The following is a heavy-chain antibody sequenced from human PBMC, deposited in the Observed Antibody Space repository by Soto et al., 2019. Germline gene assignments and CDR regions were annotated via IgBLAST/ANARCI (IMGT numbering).Heavy chain of an antibody. D-gene: IGHD4-17*01. CDR3: ARVYYGDYEVYYFDY. CDR2: IYYSGST. CDR1: GGSISSGGYY. Sequence: PSETLSLTCTVSGGSISSGGYYWSWIRQHPGKGLEWIGYIYYSGSTYYNPSLKSRVTISVDTSKNQFSLKLSSVTAADTAVYYCARVYYGDYEVYYFDYWGQGTLVTVSS. J-gene: IGHJ4*02. V-gene: IGHV4-31*03.